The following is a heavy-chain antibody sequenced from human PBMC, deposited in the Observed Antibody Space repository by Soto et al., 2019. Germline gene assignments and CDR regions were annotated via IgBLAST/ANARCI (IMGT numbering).Heavy chain of an antibody. CDR3: ARGLVKCSGGSCYSYYYYGMDV. V-gene: IGHV1-2*04. D-gene: IGHD2-15*01. Sequence: EASVRVSCKASGYTFTGYYMHWVRQAPGQGLEWMSWINPNSGGTNYAQKFQGWVTMTRDTSISTAYMELSRLRSDDTAVYYCARGLVKCSGGSCYSYYYYGMDVWGQGTTVNVSS. J-gene: IGHJ6*02. CDR2: INPNSGGT. CDR1: GYTFTGYY.